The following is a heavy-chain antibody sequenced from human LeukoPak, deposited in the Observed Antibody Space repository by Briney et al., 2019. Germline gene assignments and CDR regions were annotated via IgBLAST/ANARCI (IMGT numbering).Heavy chain of an antibody. CDR2: IIPIFGTA. V-gene: IGHV1-69*13. CDR1: GGTFSTFA. CDR3: ATIGIVGATRNWFDP. D-gene: IGHD1-26*01. Sequence: SVKVSCKASGGTFSTFAISWVRQAPGQGLEWMGGIIPIFGTANYAQKFQGRVTITADESTSTAYMELSSLRSEDTAVYYCATIGIVGATRNWFDPWGQGTLATVSS. J-gene: IGHJ5*02.